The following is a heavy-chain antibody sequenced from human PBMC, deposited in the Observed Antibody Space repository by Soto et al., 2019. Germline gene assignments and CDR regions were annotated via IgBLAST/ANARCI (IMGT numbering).Heavy chain of an antibody. Sequence: GEPLKISCSTSGYTFSGHWISWVRQVPGKGLQWMGNIDPSDSYINYNPAFRGHVTFSVDKSSSTAYLHWRSLGPSDTAIYYCARHGAAIWLGYWGQGTLVTVSS. V-gene: IGHV5-10-1*01. CDR3: ARHGAAIWLGY. CDR2: IDPSDSYI. J-gene: IGHJ4*02. CDR1: GYTFSGHW. D-gene: IGHD6-19*01.